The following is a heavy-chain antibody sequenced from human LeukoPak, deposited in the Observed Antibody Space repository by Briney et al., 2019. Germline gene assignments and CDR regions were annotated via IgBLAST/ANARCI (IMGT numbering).Heavy chain of an antibody. V-gene: IGHV3-66*02. CDR3: ARDFEAAAGVFDY. D-gene: IGHD6-13*01. J-gene: IGHJ4*02. CDR1: GFTFSTYW. Sequence: GGSLRLSCAASGFTFSTYWMHWVRQAPGKGLVWVSIIYSGGSTYYADSVKGRFAISRDNSKNTLYLQMNSLRAEDTAVYYCARDFEAAAGVFDYWGQGTLVTVSS. CDR2: IYSGGST.